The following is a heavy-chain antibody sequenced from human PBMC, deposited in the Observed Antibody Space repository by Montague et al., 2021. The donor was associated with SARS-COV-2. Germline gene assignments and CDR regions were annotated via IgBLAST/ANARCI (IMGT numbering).Heavy chain of an antibody. Sequence: TLSLTCTVSGDSISSGGYYWSWIRQHPGKGLEWIGYISYSGDTYYTPSLKSRITMSVDTSNNQFSLELRSVTAADTAVYYCARDSSWTPFDSWGQGTLVTVSS. CDR3: ARDSSWTPFDS. D-gene: IGHD3/OR15-3a*01. CDR2: ISYSGDT. CDR1: GDSISSGGYY. V-gene: IGHV4-31*03. J-gene: IGHJ4*02.